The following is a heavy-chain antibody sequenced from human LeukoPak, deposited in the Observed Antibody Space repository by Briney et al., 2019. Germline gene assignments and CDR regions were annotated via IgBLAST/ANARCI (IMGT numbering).Heavy chain of an antibody. CDR2: INPNSGVT. J-gene: IGHJ4*02. CDR3: ARGDILTGYYDLDY. D-gene: IGHD3-9*01. Sequence: ASVKVSCEASGYTFTGYYVHWVRQAPGQGLEWMGWINPNSGVTNYAQTFQGRVTMTRDTSISTAFMDLSRLRSDDTAVYYCARGDILTGYYDLDYWGQGTRVIVSS. CDR1: GYTFTGYY. V-gene: IGHV1-2*02.